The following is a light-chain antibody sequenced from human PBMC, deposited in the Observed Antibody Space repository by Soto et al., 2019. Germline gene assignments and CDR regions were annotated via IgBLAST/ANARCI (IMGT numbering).Light chain of an antibody. CDR1: QGISTY. CDR2: DAS. CDR3: QQSYSTPLT. Sequence: DIQLTQSPSFLSASVGDRVTITCRASQGISTYLAWYQQKLGKAPKLLIYDASTLQSGVPSRFSGSRSGTDFTLTISSLQPEDFATYYCQQSYSTPLTFGGGTKVDIK. J-gene: IGKJ4*01. V-gene: IGKV1-39*01.